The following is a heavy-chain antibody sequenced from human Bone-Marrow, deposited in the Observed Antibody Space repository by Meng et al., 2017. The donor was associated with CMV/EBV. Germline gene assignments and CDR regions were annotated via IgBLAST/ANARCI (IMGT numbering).Heavy chain of an antibody. CDR1: GFTFSSYS. CDR3: ARDRIYYYASGFFPSLDH. J-gene: IGHJ4*02. Sequence: GESLKISCAASGFTFSSYSMNWVRQAPGKGLEWVSYISSSSSTIYYADSVKGRFTISRDNAKNSLYLQMNSLRAEDTALYYCARDRIYYYASGFFPSLDHWGQGTRVTGSS. V-gene: IGHV3-48*04. D-gene: IGHD3-10*01. CDR2: ISSSSSTI.